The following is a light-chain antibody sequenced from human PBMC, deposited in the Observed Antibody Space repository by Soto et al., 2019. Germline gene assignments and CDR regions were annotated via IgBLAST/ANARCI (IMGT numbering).Light chain of an antibody. CDR1: QSISTE. J-gene: IGKJ2*01. Sequence: EIVMTQSPATLSVSPGERATLSCRASQSISTELAWYQQKPGQPPRLLIYSASTRATGVPARFTGSGSGSECPLTISGLKSEDCAVYYCQQGHNWPLTFGQGTRLEI. CDR3: QQGHNWPLT. CDR2: SAS. V-gene: IGKV3-15*01.